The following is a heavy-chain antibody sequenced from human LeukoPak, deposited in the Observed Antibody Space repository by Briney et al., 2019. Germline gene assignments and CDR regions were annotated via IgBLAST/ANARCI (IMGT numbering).Heavy chain of an antibody. Sequence: ASVKVSCKASGYTFTAYYVHWVRQAPGQGLEWMGWINPKSGGTNYAQKLQGRVTMTTDTSTSTAYMELRSLRSDDTAVYYCARDSSSSGVDYWGQGTLVTVSS. CDR3: ARDSSSSGVDY. D-gene: IGHD6-6*01. CDR2: INPKSGGT. CDR1: GYTFTAYY. V-gene: IGHV1-2*02. J-gene: IGHJ4*02.